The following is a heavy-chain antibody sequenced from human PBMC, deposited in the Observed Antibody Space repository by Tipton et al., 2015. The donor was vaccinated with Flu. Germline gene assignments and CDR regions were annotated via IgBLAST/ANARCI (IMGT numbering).Heavy chain of an antibody. D-gene: IGHD6-13*01. V-gene: IGHV3-7*03. Sequence: SLRLSCAASGFTFSTYWMTWVRQAPGKGLEWVANINQDGSVKYYVDSVKGRFTISRDNAKNSVYLQMDTLRAEDTAVYYCARAIAAVDSYWGQGTLVTVSS. CDR1: GFTFSTYW. CDR2: INQDGSVK. J-gene: IGHJ4*02. CDR3: ARAIAAVDSY.